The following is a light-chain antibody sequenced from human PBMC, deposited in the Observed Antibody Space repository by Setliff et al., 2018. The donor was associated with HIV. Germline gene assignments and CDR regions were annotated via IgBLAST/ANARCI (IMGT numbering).Light chain of an antibody. V-gene: IGLV2-14*03. J-gene: IGLJ1*01. CDR1: SSDIGGYNY. Sequence: QSALTQPASVSGSPGQSITIPCTGTSSDIGGYNYVSWYQKYPDKAPKLIIYDVTNRPSGVSNRFSGSKSGNTASLTISGLQAEDEADYYCSSYISSSTLYVFGTGTKV. CDR2: DVT. CDR3: SSYISSSTLYV.